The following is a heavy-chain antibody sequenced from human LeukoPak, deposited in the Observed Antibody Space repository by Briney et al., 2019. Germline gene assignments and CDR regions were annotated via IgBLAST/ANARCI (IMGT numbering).Heavy chain of an antibody. V-gene: IGHV4-59*01. CDR2: IYYSGST. J-gene: IGHJ6*02. Sequence: SETLSLTCTVSGGSISSYYWSWIRQPPGKGLEWIGYIYYSGSTNYNPSLKSRVTISVDTSKNQFSLKLSSVTAADTAVYYCARSGSYIAMYYYYAMDVWGQGTTVTVSS. D-gene: IGHD3-10*01. CDR3: ARSGSYIAMYYYYAMDV. CDR1: GGSISSYY.